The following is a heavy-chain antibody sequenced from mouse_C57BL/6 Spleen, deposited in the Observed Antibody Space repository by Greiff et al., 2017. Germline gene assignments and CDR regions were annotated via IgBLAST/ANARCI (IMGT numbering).Heavy chain of an antibody. CDR3: ARAYGSGYWYFDV. Sequence: VQLQQSVAELVRPGASVKLSCTASGFNIKNTYMHWVKQRPEQGLEWVGRLDPANGNSKYAPKFQGKATITADTSSNTAYLQLSSLTSEDTAIYYCARAYGSGYWYFDVWGTGTTVTVSS. D-gene: IGHD1-1*01. J-gene: IGHJ1*03. CDR1: GFNIKNTY. V-gene: IGHV14-3*01. CDR2: LDPANGNS.